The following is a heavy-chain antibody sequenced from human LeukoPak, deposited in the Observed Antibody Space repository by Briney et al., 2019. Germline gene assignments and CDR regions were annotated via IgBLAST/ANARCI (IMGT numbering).Heavy chain of an antibody. J-gene: IGHJ5*02. V-gene: IGHV1-2*02. CDR1: GYTFTGYY. Sequence: EASVKVSCKASGYTFTGYYMHWVRQAPGQGREGMGWINPNSGGTNYAQKFQGRVTMPRETSISKPYMELSRLRSADTAVYYCAREIYCSGGSCYLNWFDPWGQGTLVTVSS. CDR2: INPNSGGT. CDR3: AREIYCSGGSCYLNWFDP. D-gene: IGHD2-15*01.